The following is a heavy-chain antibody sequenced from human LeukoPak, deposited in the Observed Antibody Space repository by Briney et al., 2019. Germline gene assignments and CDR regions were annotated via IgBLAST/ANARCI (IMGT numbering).Heavy chain of an antibody. CDR3: ARGRAGNYYNHNDY. J-gene: IGHJ4*01. CDR1: GFTISGYW. CDR2: ISGDGSIT. V-gene: IGHV3-74*01. D-gene: IGHD3-10*01. Sequence: PGGSLRLSCAASGFTISGYWMHWVRQAPGKGLVWVSRISGDGSITAYADSVKGRFNISRDNAKNTLYLQMNSLRAEDTAVYYCARGRAGNYYNHNDYWGQGTLVTVSS.